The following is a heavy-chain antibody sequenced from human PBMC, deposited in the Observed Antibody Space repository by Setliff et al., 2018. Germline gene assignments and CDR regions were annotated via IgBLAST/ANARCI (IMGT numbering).Heavy chain of an antibody. V-gene: IGHV4-34*01. CDR3: RFWSSYYKNDY. D-gene: IGHD3-3*01. CDR1: GGSFSNYY. Sequence: PSETLSLTCTVYGGSFSNYYWSWIRQPPGKGLEWIAEINQSGNTNYNPSLNSRVSVSVDTPTNQFSLKVFSVTAADTAVYYCRFWSSYYKNDYWAQGTLVTVSS. CDR2: INQSGNT. J-gene: IGHJ4*02.